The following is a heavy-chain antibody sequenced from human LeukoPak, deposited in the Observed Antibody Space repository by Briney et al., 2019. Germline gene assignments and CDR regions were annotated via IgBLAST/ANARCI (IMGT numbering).Heavy chain of an antibody. Sequence: PSETLSLTCTVSGDSITGYYWGWIRQPPGKGLEWIGNIYYTGNTYYNASLKSRVTISVDTSKNQFSLKVISMTAADTAVYYCARHFLAAAGIRNWFDPWGQGTLVTVSS. CDR1: GDSITGYY. V-gene: IGHV4-39*01. J-gene: IGHJ5*02. CDR3: ARHFLAAAGIRNWFDP. CDR2: IYYTGNT. D-gene: IGHD6-13*01.